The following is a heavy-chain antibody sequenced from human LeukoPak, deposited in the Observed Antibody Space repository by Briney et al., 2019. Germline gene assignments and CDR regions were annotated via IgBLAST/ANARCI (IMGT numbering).Heavy chain of an antibody. Sequence: PGGSLRLSCAASGFTFSSYAMHWVRQAPGKGLDWVAVISYDGSNKYYADSVKGRFTISRDNSKNTLYLQMNSLRAEDTAVYYCARPRGYSYSPIAYWGQGTLVTVSS. J-gene: IGHJ4*02. V-gene: IGHV3-30*04. D-gene: IGHD5-18*01. CDR1: GFTFSSYA. CDR2: ISYDGSNK. CDR3: ARPRGYSYSPIAY.